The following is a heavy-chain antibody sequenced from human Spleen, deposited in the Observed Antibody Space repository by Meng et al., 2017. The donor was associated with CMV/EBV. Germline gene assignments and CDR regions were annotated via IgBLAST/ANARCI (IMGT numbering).Heavy chain of an antibody. CDR2: INHSGST. CDR1: GGSFSGYY. J-gene: IGHJ6*02. CDR3: ARDLYYDFWSGYYYYYYGMDV. Sequence: GSLRLSCAVYGGSFSGYYWSWIRQPPGKGLEWIGEINHSGSTNYNPSLKSRVTISVDTSKNQFSLKLSSVTAADTAVYYCARDLYYDFWSGYYYYYYGMDVWGQGTTVTVSS. D-gene: IGHD3-3*01. V-gene: IGHV4-34*01.